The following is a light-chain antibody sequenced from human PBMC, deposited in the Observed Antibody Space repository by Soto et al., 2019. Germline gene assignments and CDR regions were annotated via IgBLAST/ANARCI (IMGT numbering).Light chain of an antibody. CDR1: QSITGY. V-gene: IGKV3-11*01. J-gene: IGKJ1*01. CDR2: DSS. Sequence: EIVLTQSPATQSLSPGERATLSCRASQSITGYLAWYQQKSGQAPRLLIYDSSNRATGIPARFSGSGSGTDSTLTISSLEPEDFAVYYCLQRSAWPWTFGQGTKVEI. CDR3: LQRSAWPWT.